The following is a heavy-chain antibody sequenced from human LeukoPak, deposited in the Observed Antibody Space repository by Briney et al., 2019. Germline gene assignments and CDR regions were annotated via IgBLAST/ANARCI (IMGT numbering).Heavy chain of an antibody. CDR1: GFTFSSYG. V-gene: IGHV3-23*01. CDR2: ISGSGGST. J-gene: IGHJ4*02. D-gene: IGHD6-13*01. Sequence: GGSLRLSCAASGFTFSSYGMSWVRQAPGKGLEWVSAISGSGGSTYYADSVKGRFTISRDNSKNTLYLQMNSLTAEDTAVYYCARSERSISWTKFDYWGQGTLVTVSS. CDR3: ARSERSISWTKFDY.